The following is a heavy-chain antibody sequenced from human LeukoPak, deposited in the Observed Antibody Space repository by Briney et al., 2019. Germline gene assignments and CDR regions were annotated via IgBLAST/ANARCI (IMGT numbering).Heavy chain of an antibody. Sequence: KPSETLSLTCAVYGGSFSGYYWSWIRQPPGKGLEWIGEINHSGSTNYNPSLKSRVTISVDTSKNQFSLKLSSVTAADTAVYYCARGHPVVAATHWDYWGQRTLVTVSS. CDR3: ARGHPVVAATHWDY. CDR2: INHSGST. CDR1: GGSFSGYY. D-gene: IGHD2-15*01. J-gene: IGHJ4*02. V-gene: IGHV4-34*01.